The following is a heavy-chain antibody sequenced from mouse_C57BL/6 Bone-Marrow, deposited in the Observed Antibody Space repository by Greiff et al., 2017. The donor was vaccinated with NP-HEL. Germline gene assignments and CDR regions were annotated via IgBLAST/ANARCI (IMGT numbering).Heavy chain of an antibody. J-gene: IGHJ4*01. D-gene: IGHD1-1*01. CDR1: GYSITSGYY. V-gene: IGHV3-6*01. Sequence: ESGPGLVKPSQSLSLTCSVTGYSITSGYYWNWIRQFPGNKLEWMGYISYDGSNNYNPSLKNRISITRDTSKNQFFLKLNSVTTEDTATYYCARVPYYYGSWYYAMDYWGQGTSVTVSS. CDR2: ISYDGSN. CDR3: ARVPYYYGSWYYAMDY.